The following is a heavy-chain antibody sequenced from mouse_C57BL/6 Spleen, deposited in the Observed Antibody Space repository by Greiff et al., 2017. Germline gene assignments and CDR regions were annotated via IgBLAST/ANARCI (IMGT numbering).Heavy chain of an antibody. J-gene: IGHJ1*03. CDR3: ARHEGYGNYERPWYFDV. CDR2: FYPGSGSI. D-gene: IGHD2-10*02. V-gene: IGHV1-62-2*01. CDR1: GYTFTEYT. Sequence: VKLMESGAELVKPGASVKLSCKASGYTFTEYTIHWVKQRSGQGLEWIGWFYPGSGSIKYNEKFKDKATLTADKSSSTVYMELSRLTSEDSAVYFCARHEGYGNYERPWYFDVWGTGTTVTVSS.